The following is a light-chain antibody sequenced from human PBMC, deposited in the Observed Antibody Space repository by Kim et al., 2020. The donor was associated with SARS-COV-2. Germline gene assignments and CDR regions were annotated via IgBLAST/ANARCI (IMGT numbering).Light chain of an antibody. CDR3: QQYDNLPPLT. J-gene: IGKJ4*01. CDR2: DAS. CDR1: QDISNY. V-gene: IGKV1-33*01. Sequence: SVGDRVTITCQASQDISNYLNWYQQKPGKAPKLLIYDASNLETGVPSRFSGSGSGTDFTFTISSLQPEDIATYYCQQYDNLPPLTFGGGTKVEI.